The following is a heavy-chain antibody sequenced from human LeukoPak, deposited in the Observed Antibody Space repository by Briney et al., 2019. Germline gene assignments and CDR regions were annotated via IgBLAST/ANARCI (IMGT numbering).Heavy chain of an antibody. CDR2: ISWNSGSI. D-gene: IGHD3-9*01. J-gene: IGHJ3*02. V-gene: IGHV3-9*01. CDR1: GFTFDDYA. Sequence: PGGSLRLSCAASGFTFDDYAMHWVRQAPGKGLEWVSGISWNSGSIGYADSVKGRFTISRDNAKNSLYLQMNSLRAEDTALYYCAKANYDILTEDAFDIWGQGTMVTVSS. CDR3: AKANYDILTEDAFDI.